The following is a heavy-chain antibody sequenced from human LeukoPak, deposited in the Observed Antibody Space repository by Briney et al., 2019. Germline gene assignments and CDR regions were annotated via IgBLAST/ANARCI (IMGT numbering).Heavy chain of an antibody. CDR2: ISYDGSNK. CDR3: ARIDSPGSGYYDY. J-gene: IGHJ4*02. Sequence: PGRSLILSCAASGFTFSSYAMHWVRQAPGKGLEWVAVISYDGSNKYYADSVKGRFTISRDNSKNTLYLQMNSLRAEDTAVYYCARIDSPGSGYYDYWGQGTLVTVSS. D-gene: IGHD3-22*01. CDR1: GFTFSSYA. V-gene: IGHV3-30-3*01.